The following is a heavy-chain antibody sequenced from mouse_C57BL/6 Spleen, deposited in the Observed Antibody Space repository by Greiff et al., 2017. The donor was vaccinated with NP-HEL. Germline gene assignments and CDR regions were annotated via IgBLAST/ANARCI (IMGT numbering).Heavy chain of an antibody. CDR2: IYPGDGDT. V-gene: IGHV1-80*01. Sequence: QVQLQQSGAELVKPGASVKISCKASGYAFSSYWMNWVKQRPGKGLEWIGQIYPGDGDTNYNGKFKGKATLTADKSSSTAYMQLSSLTSEDSAVYFCARGVLRLAMDYWGQGTSVTVSS. D-gene: IGHD2-4*01. CDR3: ARGVLRLAMDY. CDR1: GYAFSSYW. J-gene: IGHJ4*01.